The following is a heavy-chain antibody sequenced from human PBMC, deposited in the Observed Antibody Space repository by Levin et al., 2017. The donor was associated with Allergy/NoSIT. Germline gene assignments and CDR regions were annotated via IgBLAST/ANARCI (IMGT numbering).Heavy chain of an antibody. CDR3: ARRLGTSNGMDV. D-gene: IGHD7-27*01. V-gene: IGHV4-59*08. CDR2: IYYSGST. Sequence: SETLSLTCTVSGGSISSYYWSWIRQPPGKGLEWIGYIYYSGSTNYNPSLKSRVTISVDTSKNQFSLKLSSVTAADTAVYYCARRLGTSNGMDVWGQGTTVTVSS. J-gene: IGHJ6*02. CDR1: GGSISSYY.